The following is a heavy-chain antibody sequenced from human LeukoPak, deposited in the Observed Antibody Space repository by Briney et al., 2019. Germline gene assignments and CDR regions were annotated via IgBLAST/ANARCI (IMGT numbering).Heavy chain of an antibody. D-gene: IGHD3-9*01. J-gene: IGHJ4*02. CDR3: ARASPLLRYFDWWRARLPGGGENDY. CDR2: IIPIFGTA. V-gene: IGHV1-69*05. Sequence: ASVKVSCKASGGTFSSYAISWVRQAPGQGLEWMGGIIPIFGTANYAQKFQGRVTITTDESTSTAYMELSSLRSEDTAVYYCARASPLLRYFDWWRARLPGGGENDYWGQGTLVTVSS. CDR1: GGTFSSYA.